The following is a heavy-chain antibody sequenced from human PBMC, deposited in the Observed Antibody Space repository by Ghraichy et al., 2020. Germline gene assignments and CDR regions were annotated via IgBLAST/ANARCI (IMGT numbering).Heavy chain of an antibody. Sequence: GGSLRLSCTASGFTFNNAWVTWVRQAPGKGLEWIGRIKSKADGGTTDYGAPVKGRFTISRDDSKNTVYLQMSSLRTEDTAVYYCGRLGAFDYWGQGTLVTVSS. CDR1: GFTFNNAW. CDR2: IKSKADGGTT. V-gene: IGHV3-15*01. D-gene: IGHD3-9*01. J-gene: IGHJ4*02. CDR3: GRLGAFDY.